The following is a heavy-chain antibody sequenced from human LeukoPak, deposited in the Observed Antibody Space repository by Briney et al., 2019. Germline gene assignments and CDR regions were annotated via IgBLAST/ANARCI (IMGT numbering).Heavy chain of an antibody. J-gene: IGHJ4*02. V-gene: IGHV1-8*01. CDR2: MNPSTGNT. CDR1: GYPFTSYD. D-gene: IGHD5-12*01. CDR3: ARGLRDSPMATIYFGY. Sequence: ASVKVSCKASGYPFTSYDINWVRQATGQGLECMGWMNPSTGNTGYAQKFLGRVTMTRNTSISTAYMELSSLTSEDTAVYYCARGLRDSPMATIYFGYWGQGTLVTVSS.